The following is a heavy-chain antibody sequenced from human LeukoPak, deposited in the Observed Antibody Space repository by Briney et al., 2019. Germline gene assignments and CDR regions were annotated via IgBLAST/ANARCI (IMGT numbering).Heavy chain of an antibody. D-gene: IGHD7-27*01. Sequence: GRSLRLSCAASGFTFSSYAMHWVRQAPGKGLEWVAVISFDGSNKYYPDSVKGRFTISRDDSKNTLYLQMNSLRAEDTAVYYCAKDWGNWGYGYYFDHWGQGTLVTVSS. V-gene: IGHV3-30*04. J-gene: IGHJ4*02. CDR2: ISFDGSNK. CDR1: GFTFSSYA. CDR3: AKDWGNWGYGYYFDH.